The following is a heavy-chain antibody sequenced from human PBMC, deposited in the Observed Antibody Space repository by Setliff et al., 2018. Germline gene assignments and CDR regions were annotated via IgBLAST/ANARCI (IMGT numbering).Heavy chain of an antibody. Sequence: GESLRLSCAASGFSINNAWLSWVRQAPGKELEWVGRIKSKTDGGTPDYATPVKGRFTISRDDSKNTLYLQMNSLKTEDTAVYYCATPALYSTGWFGYHGMDVWGQGTTVTVSS. CDR2: IKSKTDGGTP. D-gene: IGHD6-19*01. CDR3: ATPALYSTGWFGYHGMDV. J-gene: IGHJ6*02. V-gene: IGHV3-15*01. CDR1: GFSINNAW.